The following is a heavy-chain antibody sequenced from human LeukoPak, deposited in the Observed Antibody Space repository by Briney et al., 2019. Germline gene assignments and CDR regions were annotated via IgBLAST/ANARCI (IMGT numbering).Heavy chain of an antibody. Sequence: SGGSLRLSCAASGFTFSSYSMNWVRQAPGKGLEWVSYISSSSSTIYYADSVKGRFTISRDNAKNSLYLQMNSLRAEDTAVYYCARESGSFTYHLAVCFDYWGQGTLVTVSS. CDR2: ISSSSSTI. J-gene: IGHJ4*02. D-gene: IGHD1-26*01. CDR3: ARESGSFTYHLAVCFDY. V-gene: IGHV3-48*01. CDR1: GFTFSSYS.